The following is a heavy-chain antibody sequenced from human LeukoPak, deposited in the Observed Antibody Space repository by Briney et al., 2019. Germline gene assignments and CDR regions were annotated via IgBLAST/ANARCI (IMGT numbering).Heavy chain of an antibody. CDR2: IYTSGST. D-gene: IGHD6-13*01. J-gene: IGHJ2*01. CDR1: GGSISSYY. V-gene: IGHV4-4*07. Sequence: SETLSLTCTVSGGSISSYYWSWIRQPAGKGLEWIGRIYTSGSTNYNPSLTSRVTMSVDTSKNQFSLKLSSVTAADTAVYYCARVYYSNSYDYWYFDLWGRGTLVTVSS. CDR3: ARVYYSNSYDYWYFDL.